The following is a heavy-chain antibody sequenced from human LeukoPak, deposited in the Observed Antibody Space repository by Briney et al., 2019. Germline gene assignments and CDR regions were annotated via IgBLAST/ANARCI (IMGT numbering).Heavy chain of an antibody. CDR3: AKRDPTGYSDY. Sequence: GGSLRLSCAASGFTFSNYAMSWVRQAPGKGLQWVSTISDSGATIYYADSVKGRFTISRDNSKDTLSLQMNSLRVEDTAVYYCAKRDPTGYSDYWGQGTLVTVSS. CDR2: ISDSGATI. V-gene: IGHV3-23*01. D-gene: IGHD3-9*01. CDR1: GFTFSNYA. J-gene: IGHJ4*02.